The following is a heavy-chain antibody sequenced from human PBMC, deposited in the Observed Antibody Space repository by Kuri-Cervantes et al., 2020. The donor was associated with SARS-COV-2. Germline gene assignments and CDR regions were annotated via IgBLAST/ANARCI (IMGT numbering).Heavy chain of an antibody. V-gene: IGHV1-18*04. D-gene: IGHD6-19*01. CDR2: ISAYNGNT. J-gene: IGHJ4*02. CDR3: AREGGIAVAGTGFDY. CDR1: GYTFTGYY. Sequence: ASVKVSCKASGYTFTGYYVHWVRQAPGQGLEWMGWISAYNGNTNYAQKLQGRVTMTTDTSTSTAYMELRSLRSDDTAVYYCAREGGIAVAGTGFDYWGQGTLVTVSS.